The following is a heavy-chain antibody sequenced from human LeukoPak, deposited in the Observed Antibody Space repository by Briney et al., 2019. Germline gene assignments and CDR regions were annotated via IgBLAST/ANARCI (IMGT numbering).Heavy chain of an antibody. J-gene: IGHJ6*02. D-gene: IGHD3-16*02. CDR3: ARGGLYVWGGYQDYYYGMDV. Sequence: ASVKVSCQASGYTFTSYDITWVRQATGQVFEWMGWTNPNSGNRGYAQKFQGRVTMTKNTSISTAYMELSSLGSEDTAVYYCARGGLYVWGGYQDYYYGMDVWGQGTTVTVSS. V-gene: IGHV1-8*01. CDR1: GYTFTSYD. CDR2: TNPNSGNR.